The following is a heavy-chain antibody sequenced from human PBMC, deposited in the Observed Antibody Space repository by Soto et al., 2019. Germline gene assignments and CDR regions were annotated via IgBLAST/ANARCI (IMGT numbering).Heavy chain of an antibody. V-gene: IGHV1-18*01. CDR1: GYTFTSYG. CDR2: ISAYNGNT. J-gene: IGHJ3*02. CDR3: ARGPFELEPRANDAFDI. Sequence: VSVKVSCKASGYTFTSYGISWVRQAPGQGLEWTGWISAYNGNTNYAQKLQGRVTMTTDTSTSTAYMELRSLRSDDTAVYYCARGPFELEPRANDAFDIWGQGTMVTVSS. D-gene: IGHD1-1*01.